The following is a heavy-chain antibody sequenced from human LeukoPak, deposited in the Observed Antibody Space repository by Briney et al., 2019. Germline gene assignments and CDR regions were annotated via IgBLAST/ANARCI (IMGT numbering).Heavy chain of an antibody. Sequence: PGGSLRLSYAASGFTFSSYWMHWVRRAPGKGLVWVSRINSDWSSTSYADSVKGRFTISRDNAKNTLYLQMDSLRAEDTAVYYCARSPVVDWYYFDYWGQGTLVTVSS. D-gene: IGHD3/OR15-3a*01. CDR3: ARSPVVDWYYFDY. CDR1: GFTFSSYW. J-gene: IGHJ4*02. V-gene: IGHV3-74*01. CDR2: INSDWSST.